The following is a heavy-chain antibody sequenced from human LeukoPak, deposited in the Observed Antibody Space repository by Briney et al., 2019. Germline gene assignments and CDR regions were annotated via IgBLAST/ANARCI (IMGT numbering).Heavy chain of an antibody. J-gene: IGHJ4*02. CDR1: GFTFSSYG. D-gene: IGHD4-23*01. CDR3: AKDLRTTVVTRGYFDY. V-gene: IGHV3-30*02. CDR2: IRYDGSNK. Sequence: GGSLRLSCAASGFTFSSYGMHWVRQAPGKGLEWVAFIRYDGSNKYYADSVKGRFTISRGNSKNTLYLQMNSLRAEDTAVYYCAKDLRTTVVTRGYFDYWGQGTLVTVSS.